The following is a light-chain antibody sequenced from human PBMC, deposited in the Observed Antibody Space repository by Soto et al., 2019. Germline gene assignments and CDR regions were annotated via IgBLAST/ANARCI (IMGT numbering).Light chain of an antibody. V-gene: IGKV1-9*01. Sequence: IQLTQSPSSLSASVGDRVTITCRASQGISSYLAWYQQKPGKAPKLLIYGASTLQTGVPSRFSGSGSGTDFPLTISRLQPEDFATYYCQQLNSYPLFGPGTKVDIK. CDR3: QQLNSYPL. CDR2: GAS. J-gene: IGKJ3*01. CDR1: QGISSY.